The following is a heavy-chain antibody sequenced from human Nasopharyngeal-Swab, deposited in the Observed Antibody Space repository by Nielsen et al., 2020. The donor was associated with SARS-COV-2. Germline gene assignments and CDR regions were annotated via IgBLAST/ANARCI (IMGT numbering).Heavy chain of an antibody. V-gene: IGHV3-53*01. CDR3: AKFREGR. J-gene: IGHJ4*02. Sequence: GESLKISCAASGFTVSSNYMSWVRQAPGKGLEWVSVIYSGGSTYYADSVKGRFTISRDSSQNTLYLQMNSLRADDTAVYYCAKFREGRWGQGTLVTVSS. CDR2: IYSGGST. CDR1: GFTVSSNY.